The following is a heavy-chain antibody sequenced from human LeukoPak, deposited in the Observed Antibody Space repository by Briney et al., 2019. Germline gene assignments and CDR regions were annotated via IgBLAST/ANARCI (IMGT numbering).Heavy chain of an antibody. V-gene: IGHV1-69*04. D-gene: IGHD5-18*01. J-gene: IGHJ4*02. CDR3: ARTWIQLWSDFDY. Sequence: ASVKVSCKASGGTFSSYAISWVRQAPGQGLEWMGRIIPILGIANYAQKFQGRVTITADKSTSTAYMELSSLRSEDTAVYYGARTWIQLWSDFDYWGQGTLVTVSS. CDR1: GGTFSSYA. CDR2: IIPILGIA.